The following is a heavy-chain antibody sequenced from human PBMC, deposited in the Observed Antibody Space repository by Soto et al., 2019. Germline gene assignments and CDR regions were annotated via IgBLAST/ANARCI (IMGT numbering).Heavy chain of an antibody. Sequence: PSETLSLTCTVSGGSVSSGSYFWSWIRQPPGKGLEWIGYISYRGSTNYNPSLKSRVTISLDTSKNQFSLRLSSVTAADTAVYYCASDVDTAMDRDYWGQGTLVTVS. CDR2: ISYRGST. V-gene: IGHV4-61*01. D-gene: IGHD5-18*01. CDR1: GGSVSSGSYF. J-gene: IGHJ4*02. CDR3: ASDVDTAMDRDY.